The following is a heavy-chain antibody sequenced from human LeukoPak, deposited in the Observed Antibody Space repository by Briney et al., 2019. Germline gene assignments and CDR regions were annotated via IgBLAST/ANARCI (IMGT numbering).Heavy chain of an antibody. D-gene: IGHD6-19*01. CDR2: IYYSGST. CDR3: ASSGYSSGWSTFDY. J-gene: IGHJ4*02. Sequence: SETLSLTCTVSGGSISSYYWSWIRQPPAKGLEWIGYIYYSGSTNFNPSLKSRVTISVDTSKNQFSLKLSSVTAADTAVYYCASSGYSSGWSTFDYWGQGTLVTASS. CDR1: GGSISSYY. V-gene: IGHV4-59*01.